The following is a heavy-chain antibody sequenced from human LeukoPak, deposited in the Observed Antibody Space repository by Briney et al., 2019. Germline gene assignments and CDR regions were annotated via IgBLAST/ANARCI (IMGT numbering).Heavy chain of an antibody. V-gene: IGHV3-30*18. J-gene: IGHJ4*02. CDR2: ISHDGTIQ. CDR3: AKAPYIRGYYFDF. D-gene: IGHD3-22*01. Sequence: GGSLRLSCAASGFTFTNYGMHWVRQAPGKGLEWVAIISHDGTIQHYGDSLKVRFTISRDNSKNTVSLQVNNLRPEDTDVYFCAKAPYIRGYYFDFWGQGIPVSVSS. CDR1: GFTFTNYG.